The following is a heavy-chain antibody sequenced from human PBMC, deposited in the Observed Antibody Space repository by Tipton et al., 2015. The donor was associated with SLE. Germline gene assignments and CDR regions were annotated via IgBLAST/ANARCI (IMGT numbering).Heavy chain of an antibody. D-gene: IGHD3-10*01. CDR2: IRSKAYGGTT. J-gene: IGHJ1*01. CDR1: GFTFGDYA. V-gene: IGHV3-49*04. CDR3: TRDSITMRYLQH. Sequence: SLRLSCTASGFTFGDYAMNWVRQAPGKGLEWVGFIRSKAYGGTTEYAASVKGRFTISRDDSKSIAYLQMNSLKTEDTAVYYCTRDSITMRYLQHWGQGTLVTVSS.